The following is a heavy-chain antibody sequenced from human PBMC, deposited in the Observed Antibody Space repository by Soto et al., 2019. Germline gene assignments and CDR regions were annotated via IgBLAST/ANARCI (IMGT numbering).Heavy chain of an antibody. CDR1: GGTFSSYA. Sequence: SVKVSCKASGGTFSSYAISLVRQAPGQGLEWMGGIIPIFGTANYAQKFQGRVTITADESTSTAYMELSSLRSEDTAVYYCARAIVGLVPAATSGHYYYYGMDVWGQGTTVTVSS. J-gene: IGHJ6*02. CDR2: IIPIFGTA. V-gene: IGHV1-69*13. D-gene: IGHD2-2*01. CDR3: ARAIVGLVPAATSGHYYYYGMDV.